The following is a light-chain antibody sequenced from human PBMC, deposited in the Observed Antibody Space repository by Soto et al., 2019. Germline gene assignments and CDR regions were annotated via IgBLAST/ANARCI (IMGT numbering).Light chain of an antibody. Sequence: QSALTQPPSASGSPGQSVNISCTGTSSDVGGYDFVSWYQQHPGKAPKLMIYEVSERPSGVPDRFSGSKSGNTASLTVSGLQTEEEADYYCSSFAGSNIVFGTGTKLTVL. CDR3: SSFAGSNIV. J-gene: IGLJ1*01. V-gene: IGLV2-8*01. CDR2: EVS. CDR1: SSDVGGYDF.